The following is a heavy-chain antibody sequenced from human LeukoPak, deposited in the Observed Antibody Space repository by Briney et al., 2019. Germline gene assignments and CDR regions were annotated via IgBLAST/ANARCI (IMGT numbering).Heavy chain of an antibody. J-gene: IGHJ4*02. CDR3: ATGTLVGATIQDFGY. CDR2: FDPEDGET. CDR1: GYTFTSYG. V-gene: IGHV1-24*01. Sequence: ASVKVSCKASGYTFTSYGISWVRQAPGKGLEWMGGFDPEDGETIYAQKFQGRVTMTEDTSTDTAYMELSSLRSEDTAVYYCATGTLVGATIQDFGYWGQGTLVTVSS. D-gene: IGHD1-26*01.